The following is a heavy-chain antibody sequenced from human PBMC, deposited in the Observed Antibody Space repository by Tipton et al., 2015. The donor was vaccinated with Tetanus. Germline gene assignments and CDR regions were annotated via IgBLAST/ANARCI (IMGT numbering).Heavy chain of an antibody. V-gene: IGHV4-39*01. CDR1: GDSISSSEYY. CDR3: ARRDYSDSSVDN. Sequence: TLSLTCTVSGDSISSSEYYWGWIRQPPGKGLEWIGSIYFSGSTYYNPSLKSRVTIYVDTSKKQFSLRLSSVTAADTAVYYCARRDYSDSSVDNWGQGTLVTVSS. CDR2: IYFSGST. D-gene: IGHD3-22*01. J-gene: IGHJ4*02.